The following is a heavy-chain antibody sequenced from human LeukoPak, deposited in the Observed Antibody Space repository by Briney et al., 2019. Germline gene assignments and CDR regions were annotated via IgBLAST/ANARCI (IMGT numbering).Heavy chain of an antibody. CDR3: ARHISSGGTYAHFDY. CDR2: IHYNGIT. J-gene: IGHJ4*02. D-gene: IGHD1-26*01. CDR1: GGSISSYY. Sequence: SETLSLTCTVSGGSISSYYWSWIRQPAGKGLEWIGYIHYNGITNYSPSLKSRVTMSLDTSKNQVSLKLNSVSAADTAVYYCARHISSGGTYAHFDYWGQGTLVTVSS. V-gene: IGHV4-59*08.